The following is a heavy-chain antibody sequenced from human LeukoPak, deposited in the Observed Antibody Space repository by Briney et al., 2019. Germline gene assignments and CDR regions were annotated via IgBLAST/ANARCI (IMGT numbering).Heavy chain of an antibody. CDR2: ISGSGGST. CDR1: GFTFSSYA. V-gene: IGHV3-23*01. J-gene: IGHJ4*02. D-gene: IGHD3-22*01. CDR3: AKPGITMIVVVIPYYFDY. Sequence: LPGGSLRLSCAASGFTFSSYAMSWVRQAPGKGLEWVSAISGSGGSTYYADSVKGRFTISRDNSKNTLYLQMNSLRAEDTAVYYCAKPGITMIVVVIPYYFDYWGQGTLVTVSS.